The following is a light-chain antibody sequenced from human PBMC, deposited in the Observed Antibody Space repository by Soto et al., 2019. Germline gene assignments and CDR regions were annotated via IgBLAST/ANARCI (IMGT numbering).Light chain of an antibody. V-gene: IGKV3-11*01. J-gene: IGKJ1*01. CDR1: QSVRSN. CDR2: DVS. CDR3: QQRDNWPWT. Sequence: EIVLTQSPATLSLSPGERATLSCRASQSVRSNLAWYQHKPGQAPRLLIYDVSTRATGIPGRFSGSGFGTDFTLTISNVEPEDFAVYYCQQRDNWPWTCGQGAKVEIK.